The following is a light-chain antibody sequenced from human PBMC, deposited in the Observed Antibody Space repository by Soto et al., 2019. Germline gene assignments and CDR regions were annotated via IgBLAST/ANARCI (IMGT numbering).Light chain of an antibody. CDR1: QGISSY. V-gene: IGKV1-9*01. J-gene: IGKJ5*01. CDR3: QQLNSYPIT. CDR2: AAS. Sequence: DIQLTQSPSFLSASVRDRVTITGRASQGISSYLAWYQQKPGKAPKLLIYAASTLQSGVPSRFSGSGSGTEFTLTISSLQPEDFATYYCQQLNSYPITFGQGTRLDIK.